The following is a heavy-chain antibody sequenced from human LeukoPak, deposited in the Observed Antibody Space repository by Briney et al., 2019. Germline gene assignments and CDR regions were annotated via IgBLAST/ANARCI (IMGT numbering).Heavy chain of an antibody. CDR3: AKSWYYYDSSGYYPFDY. CDR2: ISYDGSTK. V-gene: IGHV3-30-3*02. J-gene: IGHJ4*02. D-gene: IGHD3-22*01. CDR1: GFPFSSYA. Sequence: PGGSLRLSCAASGFPFSSYAMHWVRQAPGEGLEWVAVISYDGSTKYYADSVKGRFTISRDNSKNTLYLQMNSLRAEDTAVYYCAKSWYYYDSSGYYPFDYWGQGTLVTVSS.